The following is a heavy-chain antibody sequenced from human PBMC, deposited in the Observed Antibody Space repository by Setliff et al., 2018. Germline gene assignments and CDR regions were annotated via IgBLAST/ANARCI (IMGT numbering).Heavy chain of an antibody. D-gene: IGHD6-13*01. J-gene: IGHJ5*02. Sequence: SETLSLTCPVYGDYFSGYFWTWIRQPPGRGLEWIGDIDQSGSTNYNPYLKSRLTVSVDTSKNQFSLSLSSVTAADTAVYYCAGGAFGSRWYVRPWFDPWGQGTLVTVSS. V-gene: IGHV4-34*01. CDR3: AGGAFGSRWYVRPWFDP. CDR2: IDQSGST. CDR1: GDYFSGYF.